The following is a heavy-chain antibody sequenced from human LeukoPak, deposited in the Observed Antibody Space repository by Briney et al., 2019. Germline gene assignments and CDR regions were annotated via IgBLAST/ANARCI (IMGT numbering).Heavy chain of an antibody. V-gene: IGHV4-39*01. J-gene: IGHJ6*03. CDR2: MYYSGSA. CDR1: GGSIRSSSYY. D-gene: IGHD3/OR15-3a*01. CDR3: ARALSWTTNSYYYMDV. Sequence: PSETLSLTCIVSGGSIRSSSYYWGWIRQPPGKGLEWIGSMYYSGSAFYNPSLKSRVTISADTSKNQFSLKLTSVTAADTAVYYCARALSWTTNSYYYMDVWGKGTTVTVSS.